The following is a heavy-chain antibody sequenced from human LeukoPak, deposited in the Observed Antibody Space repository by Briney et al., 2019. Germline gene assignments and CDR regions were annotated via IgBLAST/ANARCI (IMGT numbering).Heavy chain of an antibody. CDR1: GGSFSGYY. CDR3: ARVGADGYSSGWHDRYFDY. V-gene: IGHV4-34*01. CDR2: INDSGST. J-gene: IGHJ4*02. D-gene: IGHD6-19*01. Sequence: PSETLSLTCAVYGGSFSGYYWSWIRQPPGKGLEWIGEINDSGSTNYNPSLKSRVTISVDTSKNQFSLKLSSVTAADTAVYYCARVGADGYSSGWHDRYFDYWGQGTLVTVSS.